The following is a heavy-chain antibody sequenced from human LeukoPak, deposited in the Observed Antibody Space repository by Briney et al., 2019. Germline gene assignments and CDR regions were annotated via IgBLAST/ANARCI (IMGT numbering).Heavy chain of an antibody. CDR3: ARDEGSGRFDWFDP. CDR1: GGSISSYY. CDR2: IYTSGST. D-gene: IGHD3-10*01. Sequence: SETLSLTCTVSGGSISSYYWSWIRQPAGKGLEWIGRIYTSGSTNYNPSLKSRVTMSVDTSKNQFSLKLSSVTAADTAVYYCARDEGSGRFDWFDPWGQGTLVTASS. J-gene: IGHJ5*02. V-gene: IGHV4-4*07.